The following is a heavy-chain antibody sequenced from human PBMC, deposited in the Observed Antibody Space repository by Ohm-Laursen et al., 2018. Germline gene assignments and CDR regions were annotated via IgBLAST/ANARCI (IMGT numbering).Heavy chain of an antibody. CDR1: GGTFISYA. CDR2: IIPILGIA. D-gene: IGHD4-23*01. Sequence: ASSVKVSCKASGGTFISYAISWVRQAPGQGLEWMGRIIPILGIANYAQKFQGRVTITADESTSTAYMELSSLRSEDTAVYYCARYSYGGSVDYWGQGTLVTVSS. V-gene: IGHV1-69*04. J-gene: IGHJ4*02. CDR3: ARYSYGGSVDY.